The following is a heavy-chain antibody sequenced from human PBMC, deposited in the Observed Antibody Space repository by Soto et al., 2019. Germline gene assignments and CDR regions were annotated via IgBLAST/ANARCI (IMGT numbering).Heavy chain of an antibody. V-gene: IGHV4-4*01. CDR1: GGSIGSTNL. J-gene: IGHJ4*01. Sequence: SLTCAVSGGSIGSTNLWTWVGQPPGKGLEWIGEIYHTGSTTFNPSLKSRVTISVDKSKNHFSLKVSSVTAADTAVYFCARSPRSISTGGIDFWGQGILVTVSS. D-gene: IGHD1-1*01. CDR3: ARSPRSISTGGIDF. CDR2: IYHTGST.